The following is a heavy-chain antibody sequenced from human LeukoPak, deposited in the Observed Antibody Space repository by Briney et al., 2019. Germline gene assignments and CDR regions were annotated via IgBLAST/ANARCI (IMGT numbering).Heavy chain of an antibody. CDR2: ISSSSSYI. Sequence: GESLRLSCAAYGFTLSSHSMNWVRQAPGKGLEWVSSISSSSSYIHSADSVKGRFTISRDNAKNSLYLQMNSLRAEDTAVYYCARDLYDSGAYSSPIDYWGQGTLVTVS. CDR3: ARDLYDSGAYSSPIDY. V-gene: IGHV3-21*01. J-gene: IGHJ4*02. CDR1: GFTLSSHS. D-gene: IGHD3-22*01.